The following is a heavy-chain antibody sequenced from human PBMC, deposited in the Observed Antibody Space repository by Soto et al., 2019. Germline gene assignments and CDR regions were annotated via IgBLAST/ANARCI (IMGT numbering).Heavy chain of an antibody. CDR1: GGSISNYY. V-gene: IGHV4-59*08. CDR2: FYYTGIT. CDR3: EGGKFVVVPAAIVGRYYYYMDV. Sequence: SSETLSLTCTVSGGSISNYYWSWIRQPPGKGLEWIGYFYYTGITNYNPSLKSRISMSVDTSKNQFSLKLSSVTAADTAVYYCEGGKFVVVPAAIVGRYYYYMDVWGKGTTVTVS. D-gene: IGHD2-2*01. J-gene: IGHJ6*03.